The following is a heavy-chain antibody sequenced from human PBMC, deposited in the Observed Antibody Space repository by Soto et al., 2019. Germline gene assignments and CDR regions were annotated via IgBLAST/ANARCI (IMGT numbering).Heavy chain of an antibody. CDR3: SRAPRSSWYAP. D-gene: IGHD6-13*01. CDR1: GYTFTSYG. J-gene: IGHJ5*02. Sequence: QVQLVQSGAEVKKPGASVKVSCKASGYTFTSYGISWVRQAPGQGLEWMGWISAYNGNTNYAQKLQGRVTMTTDTSTSTDYMALRSLRSDDTALYYCSRAPRSSWYAPWGQGTLVTVSS. CDR2: ISAYNGNT. V-gene: IGHV1-18*01.